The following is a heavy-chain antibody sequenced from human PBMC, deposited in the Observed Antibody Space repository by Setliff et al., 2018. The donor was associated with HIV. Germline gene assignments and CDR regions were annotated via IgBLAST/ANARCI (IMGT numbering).Heavy chain of an antibody. J-gene: IGHJ3*02. Sequence: ASVKVSCKASGYTFPSYGISWVRQAPGQGLEWMGWISAYDGNTNYAQKFQGRVTMTTDTSTSTAYMELRSLRSDDTAVYYCARENTYDSSGWGAFDIWGPGTMVTVSS. D-gene: IGHD3-22*01. CDR3: ARENTYDSSGWGAFDI. V-gene: IGHV1-18*01. CDR1: GYTFPSYG. CDR2: ISAYDGNT.